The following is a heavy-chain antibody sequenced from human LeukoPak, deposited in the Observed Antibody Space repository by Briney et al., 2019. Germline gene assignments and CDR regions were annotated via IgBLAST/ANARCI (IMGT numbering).Heavy chain of an antibody. CDR2: IYYSGST. J-gene: IGHJ4*02. Sequence: YPSETLSLTCTVSGGSMRRSSYYWGWIRQPPGKGLEWIGSIYYSGSTYYNASLKSRGTISVDTSKNQFSLKLNSVTAADTAVYFCARQMVAVAGTGYFDYWGQGTLVTVSS. V-gene: IGHV4-39*01. CDR1: GGSMRRSSYY. CDR3: ARQMVAVAGTGYFDY. D-gene: IGHD6-19*01.